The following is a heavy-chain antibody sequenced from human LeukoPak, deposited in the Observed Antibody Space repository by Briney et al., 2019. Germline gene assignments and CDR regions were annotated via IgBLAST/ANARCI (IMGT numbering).Heavy chain of an antibody. CDR1: GFTFSSYW. Sequence: GGSLRLSCAASGFTFSSYWMSWVRQAPGKGLEWVANIKQDGSEKYYVDSVKGRFTISRGNAKNSLYLQMNSLRAEDTAVYYCARGTTVTTHPGAFDIWGQGTMVTVSS. D-gene: IGHD4-17*01. CDR2: IKQDGSEK. V-gene: IGHV3-7*01. CDR3: ARGTTVTTHPGAFDI. J-gene: IGHJ3*02.